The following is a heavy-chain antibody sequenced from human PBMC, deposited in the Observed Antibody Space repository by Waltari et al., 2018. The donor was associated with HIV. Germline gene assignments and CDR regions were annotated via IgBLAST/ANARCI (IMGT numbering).Heavy chain of an antibody. CDR3: ARRGFRFCSSTTCLDY. V-gene: IGHV4-34*01. J-gene: IGHJ4*02. D-gene: IGHD2-2*01. CDR2: INHSGST. CDR1: GGSFSDYY. Sequence: QVQLQQWGAGLLKPSETLSLTCPAYGGSFSDYYWTWIRQPPGKGLEWIGEINHSGSTNYKPPLKSRVTISVDTSKNQFSLKLSSVTAADTAVYYCARRGFRFCSSTTCLDYWGQGTLVTVSS.